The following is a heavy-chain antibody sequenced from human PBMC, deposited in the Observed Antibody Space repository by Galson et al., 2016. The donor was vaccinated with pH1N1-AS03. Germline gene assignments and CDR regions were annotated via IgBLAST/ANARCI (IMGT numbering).Heavy chain of an antibody. V-gene: IGHV3-53*04. CDR2: IYSGGSA. CDR3: ARAAGSRYWYFDL. D-gene: IGHD3-10*01. J-gene: IGHJ2*01. Sequence: SLRLSCAASRLTVSSNYMSWVRQAPGKGLEWVSVIYSGGSAYYADSVKGRFTISRHNSKNTLYLQMNSLRAEDTAVYYCARAAGSRYWYFDLWGRGTLVTVSS. CDR1: RLTVSSNY.